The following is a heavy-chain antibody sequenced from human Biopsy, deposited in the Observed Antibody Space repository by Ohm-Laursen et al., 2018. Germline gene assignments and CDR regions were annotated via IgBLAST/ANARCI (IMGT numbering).Heavy chain of an antibody. V-gene: IGHV3-48*03. D-gene: IGHD2-2*02. J-gene: IGHJ6*02. CDR2: IHYTGSPI. CDR1: GFTFNTYE. Sequence: SLRLSCIASGFTFNTYEMNWVRQASGKGLEWVANIHYTGSPIYYADSVRGRFTISRDNGEYSLFLQMNSLRVDDTAVYYCARRIPLYGMDVWGQGTTVTVSS. CDR3: ARRIPLYGMDV.